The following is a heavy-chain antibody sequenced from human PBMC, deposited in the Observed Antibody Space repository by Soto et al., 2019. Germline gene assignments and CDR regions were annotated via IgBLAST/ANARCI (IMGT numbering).Heavy chain of an antibody. CDR3: ARRGPGPYFDY. Sequence: EVQLLESGGGLVQPGGSLRLSCAASGFTFSSYAMRWVRQAPGKGLEWVSAISGSGDSTYYTDSVKGRFTISRDNSKSTLYLQMNSLRAEDTAVYYCARRGPGPYFDYWGQGTLVTVSS. V-gene: IGHV3-23*01. CDR1: GFTFSSYA. J-gene: IGHJ4*02. D-gene: IGHD2-8*02. CDR2: ISGSGDST.